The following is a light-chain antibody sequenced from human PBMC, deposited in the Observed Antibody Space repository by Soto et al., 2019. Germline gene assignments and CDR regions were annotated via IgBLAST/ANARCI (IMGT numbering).Light chain of an antibody. J-gene: IGKJ1*01. V-gene: IGKV1-5*01. CDR3: QQYNSFPWT. Sequence: DIQMTQSPATLSASVGDRVTITFRASQSISSWLAWYQQKPGKAPKLLIYDASSLETGVPSRFGGSGSGTEFTLTISSLQPDDFATYYCQQYNSFPWTFGQGTKVDI. CDR2: DAS. CDR1: QSISSW.